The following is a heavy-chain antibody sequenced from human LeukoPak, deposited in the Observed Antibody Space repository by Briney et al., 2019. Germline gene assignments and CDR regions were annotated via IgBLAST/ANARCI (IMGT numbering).Heavy chain of an antibody. D-gene: IGHD1-26*01. CDR1: GGTFSSYA. CDR2: IIPIFGTA. J-gene: IGHJ4*02. V-gene: IGHV1-69*13. Sequence: PRASVKVSCKASGGTFSSYAISWVRQAPGQGLEWMGGIIPIFGTANYAQKFQGRVTITADESTSTAYMELSSLRSGDTAVYYCARGGPLSVGAISFWGQGTLVTVSS. CDR3: ARGGPLSVGAISF.